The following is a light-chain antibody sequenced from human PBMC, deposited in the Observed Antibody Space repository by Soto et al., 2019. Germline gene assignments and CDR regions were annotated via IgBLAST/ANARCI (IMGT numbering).Light chain of an antibody. J-gene: IGKJ5*01. V-gene: IGKV3-11*01. Sequence: EIVFTQSPGTLSLSPGERATLSCRASQSASSSYLAWYQQKPGQAPRLLIYDASNRATGIPARFSGSGSGTDITLPIRSLEPEDFAVYYCQQRSAFGQGTRLDIK. CDR1: QSASSSY. CDR3: QQRSA. CDR2: DAS.